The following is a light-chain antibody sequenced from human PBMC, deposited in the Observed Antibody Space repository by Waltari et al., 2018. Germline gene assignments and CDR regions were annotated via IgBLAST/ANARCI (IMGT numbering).Light chain of an antibody. CDR2: KAS. Sequence: DIQMTQSPSTLSASVGDRVTITCRASQSIGSWLAWHQQRPGKAPKLLIYKASSLESGVPSRFSGSGSGTEFTLTISSLQPDDFATYYCQQSGTFGQGTKVEIK. CDR1: QSIGSW. J-gene: IGKJ1*01. V-gene: IGKV1-5*03. CDR3: QQSGT.